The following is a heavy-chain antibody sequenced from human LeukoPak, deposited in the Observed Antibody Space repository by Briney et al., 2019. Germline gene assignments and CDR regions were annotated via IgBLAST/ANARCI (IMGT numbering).Heavy chain of an antibody. CDR1: GFTFSNYW. CDR3: ARRYFDY. J-gene: IGHJ4*02. V-gene: IGHV3-7*03. Sequence: PGGSLRLSCVDSGFTFSNYWMNWVRQAPGKGLEWLANIKQDGSDTHYVDSVKGRFIISRDNAKNALYLQMSSLRAEDTAIYYCARRYFDYWGQGTLVTVSS. CDR2: IKQDGSDT.